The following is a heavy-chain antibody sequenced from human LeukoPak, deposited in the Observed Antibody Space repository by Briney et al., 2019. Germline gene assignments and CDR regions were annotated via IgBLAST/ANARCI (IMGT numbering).Heavy chain of an antibody. J-gene: IGHJ3*02. CDR2: ITPIFGTA. D-gene: IGHD6-19*01. V-gene: IGHV1-69*05. CDR1: GGTFSSYA. CDR3: ARTYSSGWSRPNDAFDI. Sequence: SVKVSCKASGGTFSSYAISWVRQAPGQGLEWMGGITPIFGTANYAQKFQGRVTITTDESTSTAYMELSSLRAEDTAVYYCARTYSSGWSRPNDAFDIWGQGTMVTVSS.